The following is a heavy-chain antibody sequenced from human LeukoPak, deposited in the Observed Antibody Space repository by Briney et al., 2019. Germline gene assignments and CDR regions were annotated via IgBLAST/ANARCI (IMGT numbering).Heavy chain of an antibody. J-gene: IGHJ3*01. Sequence: GGSLRLSCAASGFTFSNYSMNWVRQAPGKGLEWVSSISSSSSYIYYADSLKGRFTISRDNAKNSLYLQMKSLRAEDTAVYYCAREYGSRRGLWAFDVWGHGTMVTVSS. CDR3: AREYGSRRGLWAFDV. CDR1: GFTFSNYS. CDR2: ISSSSSYI. D-gene: IGHD3-10*01. V-gene: IGHV3-21*04.